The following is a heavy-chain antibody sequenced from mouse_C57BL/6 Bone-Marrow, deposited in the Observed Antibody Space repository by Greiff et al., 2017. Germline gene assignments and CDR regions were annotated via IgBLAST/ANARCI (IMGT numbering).Heavy chain of an antibody. D-gene: IGHD2-5*01. CDR1: GYTFTSYW. CDR2: IHPNSGST. V-gene: IGHV1-64*01. Sequence: QVQLQQSGAELVKPGASVKLSCKASGYTFTSYWMHWVKQRPGQGLEWIGMIHPNSGSTNYNEKFKSKATLTVDKSSSTAYMQLSSLTSEDSAVYYCARSGTYYSNLYAMDYWGQGTSVTVSS. J-gene: IGHJ4*01. CDR3: ARSGTYYSNLYAMDY.